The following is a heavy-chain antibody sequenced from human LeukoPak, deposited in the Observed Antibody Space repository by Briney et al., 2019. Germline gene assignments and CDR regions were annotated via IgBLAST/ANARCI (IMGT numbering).Heavy chain of an antibody. D-gene: IGHD3-16*01. CDR1: GFTFTTYG. CDR2: MTYDGSKQ. Sequence: GGSLRLSCAASGFTFTTYGFHWVRQAPGKGLEWVALMTYDGSKQYYADSVQGRFTISRDNSKRTVDLQMNSLRADDAAMYYCVRDASLGAFDIWGQGTMVTVSS. V-gene: IGHV3-30*12. J-gene: IGHJ3*02. CDR3: VRDASLGAFDI.